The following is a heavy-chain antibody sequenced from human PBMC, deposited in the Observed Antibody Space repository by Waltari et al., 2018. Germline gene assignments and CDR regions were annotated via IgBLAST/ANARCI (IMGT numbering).Heavy chain of an antibody. D-gene: IGHD2-8*02. CDR1: VFTFSDHY. CDR2: TRNKANSYTT. CDR3: ARGITGGTNY. Sequence: EVQLVASGGGLVQPGGSLRLSCAASVFTFSDHYMDWVRQAPGKGLEWVGRTRNKANSYTTEYAASVKGRFTISRDDSKNSLYLKMNSLKTEDTAVYYCARGITGGTNYWGQGTLVTVSS. J-gene: IGHJ4*02. V-gene: IGHV3-72*01.